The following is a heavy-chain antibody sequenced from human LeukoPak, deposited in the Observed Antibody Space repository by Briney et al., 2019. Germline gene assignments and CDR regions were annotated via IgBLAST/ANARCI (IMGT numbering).Heavy chain of an antibody. CDR2: IIPMFGTT. J-gene: IGHJ2*01. CDR3: ARSQSAVDWYFDL. Sequence: ASVKVSCKASGGTFSNYAITWVRQAPGQGLEWMGGIIPMFGTTKYAQKFQGRVTITTGESRSTGYMELSGLRSEDSAIFYCARSQSAVDWYFDLWGRGTLVTVSS. CDR1: GGTFSNYA. V-gene: IGHV1-69*05.